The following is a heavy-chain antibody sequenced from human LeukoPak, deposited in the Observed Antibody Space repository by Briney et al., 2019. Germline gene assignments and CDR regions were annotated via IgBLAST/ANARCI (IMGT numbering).Heavy chain of an antibody. CDR3: ARWNGYADY. D-gene: IGHD2-2*01. V-gene: IGHV3-23*01. CDR1: GFTFSSYG. CDR2: FSSSGNT. J-gene: IGHJ4*02. Sequence: GGSLRLSCAPSGFTFSSYGMSWVRQAPGKGLEWVSGFSSSGNTYYADSVKGRFTISRDNSKNTLYLQMNTLRVDDTAVYYCARWNGYADYWGQGTLVTVSS.